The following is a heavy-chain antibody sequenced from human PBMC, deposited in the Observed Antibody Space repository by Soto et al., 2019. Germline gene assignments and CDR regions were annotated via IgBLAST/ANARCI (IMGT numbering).Heavy chain of an antibody. V-gene: IGHV3-33*01. CDR2: IWYDGRNK. CDR1: GFTFSSHA. CDR3: ARDPGYSNYDFDY. J-gene: IGHJ4*02. D-gene: IGHD5-12*01. Sequence: QVQLVESGGGVVQPGRCQRLSCVASGFTFSSHAMHWVRQAPGKGLEWVAVIWYDGRNKYYADSVKGRFTVARDDSKNTLYLQMNSLRVEDTAVYYCARDPGYSNYDFDYWGQGTLVTVSP.